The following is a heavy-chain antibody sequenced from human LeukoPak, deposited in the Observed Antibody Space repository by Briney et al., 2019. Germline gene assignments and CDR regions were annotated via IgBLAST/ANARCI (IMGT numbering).Heavy chain of an antibody. D-gene: IGHD1-14*01. V-gene: IGHV4-39*01. CDR1: GGSISSSGYY. CDR2: TYYEGRT. J-gene: IGHJ4*02. CDR3: ARLGLKTTGTIY. Sequence: PSDTLSLTCTVSGGSISSSGYYWGWIRQPPGKGLEWIASTYYEGRTLYNPSLKSRVTISIDTSASQFSLRLTSMTAPDTAVYYCARLGLKTTGTIYWGQGILVTVSS.